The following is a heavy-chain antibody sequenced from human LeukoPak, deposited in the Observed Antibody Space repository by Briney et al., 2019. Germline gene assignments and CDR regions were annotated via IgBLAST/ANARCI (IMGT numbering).Heavy chain of an antibody. CDR1: GFTFSSYS. D-gene: IGHD3-9*01. Sequence: GGSLRLPCAASGFTFSSYSMNWVRQAPGKGLEWVSSISSSSSYIYYADSVKGRFTISRDNAKNSLYLQMNSLRAEDTAVYYCARDPHYDILTGYYLGGYFDYWGQGTLVTVSS. CDR3: ARDPHYDILTGYYLGGYFDY. J-gene: IGHJ4*02. CDR2: ISSSSSYI. V-gene: IGHV3-21*01.